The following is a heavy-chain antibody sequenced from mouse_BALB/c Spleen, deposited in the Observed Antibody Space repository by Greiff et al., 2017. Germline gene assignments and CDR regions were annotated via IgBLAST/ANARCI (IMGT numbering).Heavy chain of an antibody. CDR1: GFSLTSYG. CDR3: ARSPYGYDEGDFDY. CDR2: IWSGGST. V-gene: IGHV2-2*02. J-gene: IGHJ2*01. D-gene: IGHD2-2*01. Sequence: LVESGPGLVQPSQSLSITCTVSGFSLTSYGVHWVRQSPGKGLEWLGVIWSGGSTDYNAAFISRLSISKDNSKSQVFFKMNSLQANDTAIYYCARSPYGYDEGDFDYWGQGTTLTVSS.